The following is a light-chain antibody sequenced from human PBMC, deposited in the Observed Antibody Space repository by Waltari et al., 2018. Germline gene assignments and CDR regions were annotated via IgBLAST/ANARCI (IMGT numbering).Light chain of an antibody. J-gene: IGKJ2*01. CDR3: QQRSNWPRT. V-gene: IGKV3-11*01. Sequence: EIVLTQSPATLSLSPGESATLSCRASPSVSIYLAWYQQKPGQAPRLLIYDASNRATGIPARFSGSGSGTDFTLTISSLEPEDFAVYYCQQRSNWPRTFGQGTKLESK. CDR2: DAS. CDR1: PSVSIY.